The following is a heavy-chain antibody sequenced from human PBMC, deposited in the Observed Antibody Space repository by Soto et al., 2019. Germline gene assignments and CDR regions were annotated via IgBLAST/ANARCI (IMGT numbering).Heavy chain of an antibody. D-gene: IGHD5-12*01. V-gene: IGHV4-61*01. Sequence: PSETLSLTCTVSGGSVSSGSYYWSWIRQPPGKGLEWIGYIYYSGSTNYNPSLKSRVTISVDTSKNQFSLKLSSVTAADPAVYYCGSNGGGYDYDYWGQGTLVTVSS. J-gene: IGHJ4*02. CDR1: GGSVSSGSYY. CDR2: IYYSGST. CDR3: GSNGGGYDYDY.